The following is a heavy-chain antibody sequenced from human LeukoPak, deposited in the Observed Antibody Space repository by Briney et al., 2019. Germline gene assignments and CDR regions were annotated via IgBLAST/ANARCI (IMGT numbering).Heavy chain of an antibody. D-gene: IGHD3-10*01. J-gene: IGHJ5*02. CDR2: INHSGST. Sequence: SETLSLTCAVYGGSFSGYYWSWIRQPPGKGLEWIGEINHSGSTNNNPSLQRRVTISVDTSKNQFSLKLSSGTAADTAVYYCARVGITMVRGVPRWFDPWGQGTLVTVSS. CDR1: GGSFSGYY. V-gene: IGHV4-34*01. CDR3: ARVGITMVRGVPRWFDP.